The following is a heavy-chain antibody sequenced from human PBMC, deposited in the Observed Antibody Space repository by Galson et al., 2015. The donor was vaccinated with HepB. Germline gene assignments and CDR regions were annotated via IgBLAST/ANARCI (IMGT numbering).Heavy chain of an antibody. D-gene: IGHD6-19*01. CDR2: IWYDGSNK. Sequence: SLRLSCAASGFTFSSYGMHWVRQAPGKGLEWVAVIWYDGSNKYYADSVKGRFTISRDNSKNTLYLQMNSLRAEDTAVYYCARPAVAETDGDYYGMDVWGQGTTVTVSS. CDR3: ARPAVAETDGDYYGMDV. J-gene: IGHJ6*02. CDR1: GFTFSSYG. V-gene: IGHV3-33*01.